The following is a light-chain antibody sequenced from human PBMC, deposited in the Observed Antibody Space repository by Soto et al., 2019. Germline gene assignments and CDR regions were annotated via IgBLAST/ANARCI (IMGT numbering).Light chain of an antibody. CDR3: QHYGSSPGYT. CDR1: QSVSSSY. CDR2: GAS. Sequence: EIVFTQSPGTLSLSPGERATLSCRASQSVSSSYLAWYRQKPGQAPRLLIYGASRRATGIPDRFSGSGSGTDFTLTISRLEPADFAVYYCQHYGSSPGYTFGQGTRLEIK. V-gene: IGKV3-20*01. J-gene: IGKJ5*01.